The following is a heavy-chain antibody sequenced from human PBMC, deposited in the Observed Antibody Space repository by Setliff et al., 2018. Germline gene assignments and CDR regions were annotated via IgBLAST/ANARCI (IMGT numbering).Heavy chain of an antibody. J-gene: IGHJ6*03. Sequence: PSETLSLTCTVSGGSISSYYWSWIRQPAGKGLEWIGRIYTSGSTNYNPSLKSRATMSVDTSKDQFSLKLSSVTAADTAVYYCARVSTVTTWPYYYYMDVWGQGTTVTVSS. V-gene: IGHV4-4*07. CDR1: GGSISSYY. D-gene: IGHD4-4*01. CDR2: IYTSGST. CDR3: ARVSTVTTWPYYYYMDV.